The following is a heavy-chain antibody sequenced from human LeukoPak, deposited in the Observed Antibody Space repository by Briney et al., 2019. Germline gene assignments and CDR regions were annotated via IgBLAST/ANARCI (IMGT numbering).Heavy chain of an antibody. J-gene: IGHJ5*02. CDR2: ISTSGSTI. CDR1: GFTFSDYY. CDR3: ARDHDILTGYFEEYWFDP. D-gene: IGHD3-9*01. Sequence: GGSLRLSYAASGFTFSDYYMSWVRQAPGKGLEWVSYISTSGSTIYYADSVKGRFTISRDNAKNSLYLQMNSLRAEDTAVYYCARDHDILTGYFEEYWFDPWGQGTLVTVSS. V-gene: IGHV3-11*01.